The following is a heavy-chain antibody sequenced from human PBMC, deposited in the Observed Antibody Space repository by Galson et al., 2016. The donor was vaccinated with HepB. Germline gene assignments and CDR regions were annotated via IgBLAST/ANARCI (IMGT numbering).Heavy chain of an antibody. Sequence: SETLSLTCTVSGGSISSSPYSWGWVRQPPGKGLEWIGSMFYTGTTYYNPSLKSRVTISLDTSKNQFSLKLSSVTAADTAVYYCARDRLLEWIFGIRDFDVWGQGKMVTVSS. CDR3: ARDRLLEWIFGIRDFDV. CDR1: GGSISSSPYS. CDR2: MFYTGTT. D-gene: IGHD3-3*01. J-gene: IGHJ3*01. V-gene: IGHV4-39*07.